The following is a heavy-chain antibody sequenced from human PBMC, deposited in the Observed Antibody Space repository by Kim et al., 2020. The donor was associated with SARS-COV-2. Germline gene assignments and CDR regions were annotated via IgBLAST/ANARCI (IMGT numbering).Heavy chain of an antibody. CDR3: VLVWGVLGDPERVYSNQPARPWFDP. J-gene: IGHJ5*02. CDR1: GYTFTSYY. CDR2: INPSGGST. D-gene: IGHD4-4*01. V-gene: IGHV1-46*01. Sequence: ASVKVSCKASGYTFTSYYMHWVRQAPGQGLEWMGIINPSGGSTSYAQKFQGRVTMTRDTSTSTVYMELSSLRSEDTAVYYCVLVWGVLGDPERVYSNQPARPWFDPWGQGTLVTVSS.